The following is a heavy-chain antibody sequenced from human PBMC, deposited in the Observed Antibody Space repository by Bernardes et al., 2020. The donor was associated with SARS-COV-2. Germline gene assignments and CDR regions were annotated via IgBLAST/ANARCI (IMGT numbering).Heavy chain of an antibody. CDR2: ISGDEGNT. V-gene: IGHV1-18*01. CDR1: GYTFTSYG. J-gene: IGHJ5*02. CDR3: ATVVGYSYGGGWFDP. Sequence: ASVKVSCKASGYTFTSYGISWVRQAPGQGLEWMGWISGDEGNTNYAHKFHGRVTMNTDTSTSTAHMELRSLRSDDTAVYYCATVVGYSYGGGWFDPWGQGTLVTVSS. D-gene: IGHD5-12*01.